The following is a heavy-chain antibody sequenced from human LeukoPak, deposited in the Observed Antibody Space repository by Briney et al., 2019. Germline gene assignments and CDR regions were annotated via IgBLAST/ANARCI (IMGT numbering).Heavy chain of an antibody. Sequence: ASVKVSCKASGYTFTDYYMHWVRQAPGQGLERMGWISAYNGNTNYAQKLQGRVTMTTDTSTSTAYMELRSMRSDDTAVYYCARELVVAAPDYWGQGILVTVSS. D-gene: IGHD2-15*01. CDR3: ARELVVAAPDY. CDR2: ISAYNGNT. V-gene: IGHV1-18*04. CDR1: GYTFTDYY. J-gene: IGHJ4*02.